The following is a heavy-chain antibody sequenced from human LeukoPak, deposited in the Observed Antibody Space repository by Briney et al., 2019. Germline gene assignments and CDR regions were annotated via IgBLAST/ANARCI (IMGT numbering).Heavy chain of an antibody. J-gene: IGHJ3*02. Sequence: SETLSLTCTVSGDSISSYYWSWIRQPPGKGLEWIGYIYSRGSTHYNPSLKSRVTISVDTSKNQFSLKLSSVTAADTAMYYCARAMGVRTFDIWGQGTMVTVSS. CDR3: ARAMGVRTFDI. D-gene: IGHD3-16*02. V-gene: IGHV4-59*01. CDR2: IYSRGST. CDR1: GDSISSYY.